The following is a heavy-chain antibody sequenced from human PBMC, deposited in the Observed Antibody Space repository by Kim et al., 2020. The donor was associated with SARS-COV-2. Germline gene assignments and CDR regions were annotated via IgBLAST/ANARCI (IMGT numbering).Heavy chain of an antibody. CDR2: ISAYNGNT. V-gene: IGHV1-18*01. Sequence: ASVKVSCKASGYTFTSYGISWVRQAPGQGLEWMGWISAYNGNTNYAQKLQGRVTMTTDTSTSTAYMELRSLRSDDTAVYYCARLPSRSIFGVVTSSAYYMDVWGKGTTVTVSS. D-gene: IGHD3-3*01. J-gene: IGHJ6*03. CDR1: GYTFTSYG. CDR3: ARLPSRSIFGVVTSSAYYMDV.